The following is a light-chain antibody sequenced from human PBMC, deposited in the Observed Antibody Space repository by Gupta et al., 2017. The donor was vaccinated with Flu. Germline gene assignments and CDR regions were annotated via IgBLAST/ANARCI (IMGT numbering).Light chain of an antibody. CDR3: QVWDSSSDRGV. V-gene: IGLV3-21*02. CDR1: NIASKA. Sequence: GQTARIACGGNNIASKAVHWYQQKPGQDPVLGGNDDSDRPSGIPERFAGYNSGNTATLSISRVEAGDEADYYCQVWDSSSDRGVFGGGTKLTVL. J-gene: IGLJ3*02. CDR2: DDS.